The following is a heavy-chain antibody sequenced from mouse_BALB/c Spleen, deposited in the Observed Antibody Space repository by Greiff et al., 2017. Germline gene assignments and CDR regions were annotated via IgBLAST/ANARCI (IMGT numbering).Heavy chain of an antibody. J-gene: IGHJ4*01. V-gene: IGHV5-17*02. Sequence: EVKVVESGGGLVQPGGSRKLSCAASGFTFSSFGMHWVRQAPEKGLEWVAYISSGSSTIYYADTVKGRFTISRDNPKNTLFLQMTSLRSEDTAMYYCARRGYYGSSYDHYAMDYWGQGTSVTVSS. CDR2: ISSGSSTI. D-gene: IGHD1-1*01. CDR1: GFTFSSFG. CDR3: ARRGYYGSSYDHYAMDY.